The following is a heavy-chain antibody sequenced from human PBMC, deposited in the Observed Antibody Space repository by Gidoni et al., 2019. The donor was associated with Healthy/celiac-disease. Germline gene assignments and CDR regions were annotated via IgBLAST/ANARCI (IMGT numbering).Heavy chain of an antibody. J-gene: IGHJ6*02. D-gene: IGHD3-10*01. CDR1: GFTFRSYA. CDR3: ARDLTRYRGGSYYSYGMDV. Sequence: QVQLVESGGGVVQPGRSLRLSCAASGFTFRSYAMHWVRQAPGKGLEWVAVISYDGSNKYYADSVKGRFTISRDNSKNTLYLQMNSLRAEDTAVYYCARDLTRYRGGSYYSYGMDVWGQGTTVTVSS. CDR2: ISYDGSNK. V-gene: IGHV3-30-3*01.